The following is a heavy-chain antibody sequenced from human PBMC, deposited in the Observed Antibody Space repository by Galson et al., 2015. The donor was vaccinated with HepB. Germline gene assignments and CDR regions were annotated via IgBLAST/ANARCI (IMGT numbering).Heavy chain of an antibody. Sequence: SLRLSCAASGFTFDDYAMHWVRQAPGKGLEWVSGISRNSGSIGYADSVKGRFTISRDNAKNSLYLQMNGLRAEDTALYYCAKGRNAYYYYYMDVWGKGTTVTVSS. CDR1: GFTFDDYA. D-gene: IGHD2-8*01. V-gene: IGHV3-9*01. J-gene: IGHJ6*03. CDR3: AKGRNAYYYYYMDV. CDR2: ISRNSGSI.